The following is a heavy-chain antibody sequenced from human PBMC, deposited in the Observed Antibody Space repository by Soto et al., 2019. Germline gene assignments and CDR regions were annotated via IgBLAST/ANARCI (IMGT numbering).Heavy chain of an antibody. Sequence: GASLKISCTGFGYTFTTFWISWVRQMPGKGLEWMRWIDPGDTYATYSPAFQGHVTISADKATSTAYLQWSSLKASDTAMYFCSRSYCTTTTCDSWFDPWGRGTLVTVAS. D-gene: IGHD2-2*01. J-gene: IGHJ5*02. CDR3: SRSYCTTTTCDSWFDP. CDR2: IDPGDTYA. CDR1: GYTFTTFW. V-gene: IGHV5-10-1*01.